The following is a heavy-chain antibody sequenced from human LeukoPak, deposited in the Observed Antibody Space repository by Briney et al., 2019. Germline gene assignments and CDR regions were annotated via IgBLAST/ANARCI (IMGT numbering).Heavy chain of an antibody. Sequence: GASVKVSCKASGYTFTSYDINWVRQATGQGLEWMGWMNPNSGNTGYAQKFQGRVTMTRNTSISTAYMELSSLRSEDTAVYYCARGRIPRRRYCTNGVCYTLDYWGQGTLVTVSS. V-gene: IGHV1-8*01. D-gene: IGHD2-8*01. CDR1: GYTFTSYD. CDR3: ARGRIPRRRYCTNGVCYTLDY. J-gene: IGHJ4*02. CDR2: MNPNSGNT.